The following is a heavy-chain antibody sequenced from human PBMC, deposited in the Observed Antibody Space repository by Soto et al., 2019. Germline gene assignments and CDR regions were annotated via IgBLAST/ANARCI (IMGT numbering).Heavy chain of an antibody. D-gene: IGHD3-9*01. CDR3: ARERDTTGYILRY. Sequence: EVQLVESGGGLIQPGASLRLSCAASGFTVSNNYMTWVRQSPGRGLVWISIIYARGDTYYAESVKGRFTISRDNSDNTVYLQMNSLTADDTAMYYCARERDTTGYILRYWGQGTLVTVSS. J-gene: IGHJ4*02. CDR1: GFTVSNNY. CDR2: IYARGDT. V-gene: IGHV3-53*01.